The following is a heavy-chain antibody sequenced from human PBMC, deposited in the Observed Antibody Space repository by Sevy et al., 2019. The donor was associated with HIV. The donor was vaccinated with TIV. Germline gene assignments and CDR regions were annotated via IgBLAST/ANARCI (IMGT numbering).Heavy chain of an antibody. D-gene: IGHD6-13*01. J-gene: IGHJ4*02. CDR2: ISAYNGNT. Sequence: ASVKVSCKASGYTFTGYGISWVRQAPGQGLEWMGWISAYNGNTNYAQKLQGRVTMTTDTSTSTAYMELRSLRSDDTAVYYCARDDWIAAAGTETDYWGQGTLVTVSS. CDR3: ARDDWIAAAGTETDY. V-gene: IGHV1-18*04. CDR1: GYTFTGYG.